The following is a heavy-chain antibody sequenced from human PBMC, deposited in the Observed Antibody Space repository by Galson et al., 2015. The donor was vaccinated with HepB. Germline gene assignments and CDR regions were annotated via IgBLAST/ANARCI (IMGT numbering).Heavy chain of an antibody. D-gene: IGHD2-15*01. V-gene: IGHV3-53*01. CDR1: GFTSSSNY. J-gene: IGHJ2*01. CDR2: IYSGGTT. Sequence: SLRLSCAASGFTSSSNYMTWVRQAPGKRLDWIATIYSGGTTYYTVSVTVRFTIFSDNSKNTVFLQMIRLRADDTAMYYCARVDVVVVPDSDLDHWSFDLWGRGTLVTVSS. CDR3: ARVDVVVVPDSDLDHWSFDL.